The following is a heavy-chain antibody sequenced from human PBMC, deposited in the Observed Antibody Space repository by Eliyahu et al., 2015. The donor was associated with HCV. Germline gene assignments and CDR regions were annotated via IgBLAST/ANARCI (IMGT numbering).Heavy chain of an antibody. Sequence: EWMGGIIPLFGXAKYAQKFQGRVTITADEFTSTAYMELSSLRFEDTAXYYCARGTGDSSGHPAXPFNYWGQGTLVIVSS. D-gene: IGHD3-22*01. CDR3: ARGTGDSSGHPAXPFNY. V-gene: IGHV1-69*01. J-gene: IGHJ4*02. CDR2: IIPLFGXA.